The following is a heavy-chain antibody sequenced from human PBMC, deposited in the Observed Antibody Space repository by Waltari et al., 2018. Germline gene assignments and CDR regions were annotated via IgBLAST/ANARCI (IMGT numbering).Heavy chain of an antibody. CDR1: GYTFTSYA. J-gene: IGHJ4*02. V-gene: IGHV1-3*01. CDR3: ARAVAGTLFGY. CDR2: INDGNGNT. Sequence: QVQLVQSGAEVKKPGASVKVSCKASGYTFTSYAMHWVRQAPGQRLEWMGWINDGNGNTKYAQKFQGRVTITRDTSASTAYMELSSLRSEDTAVYYCARAVAGTLFGYWGQGTLVTVSS. D-gene: IGHD6-19*01.